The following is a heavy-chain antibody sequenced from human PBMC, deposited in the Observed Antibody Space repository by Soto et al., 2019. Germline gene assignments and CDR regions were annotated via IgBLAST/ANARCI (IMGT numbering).Heavy chain of an antibody. CDR3: TTDPGDCSSTSCRLLYYYGMDV. CDR1: GFTFSNAW. Sequence: EVQLVESGGGLVKPGGSLRLSCAASGFTFSNAWMNWVRQAPGKGLEWVGRIKSKTDGGTTDYAAPVKGRFTISRDDSKNTLDLQRNSLKTEDTAVYYCTTDPGDCSSTSCRLLYYYGMDVWGQGTTVTVSS. J-gene: IGHJ6*02. D-gene: IGHD2-2*01. CDR2: IKSKTDGGTT. V-gene: IGHV3-15*07.